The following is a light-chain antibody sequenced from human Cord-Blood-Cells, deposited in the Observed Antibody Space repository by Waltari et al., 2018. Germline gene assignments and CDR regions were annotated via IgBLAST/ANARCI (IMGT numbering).Light chain of an antibody. Sequence: DIQMTQSPSTLSASVGDRVTITCRASQSISSWLAWYQQKPGKAPKLLIYKASSLESGVPSRFSGSGAGTEFTLTISSLQPDDFATYYCQQYNSYSLTFGGGTKVEIK. CDR3: QQYNSYSLT. V-gene: IGKV1-5*03. J-gene: IGKJ4*01. CDR1: QSISSW. CDR2: KAS.